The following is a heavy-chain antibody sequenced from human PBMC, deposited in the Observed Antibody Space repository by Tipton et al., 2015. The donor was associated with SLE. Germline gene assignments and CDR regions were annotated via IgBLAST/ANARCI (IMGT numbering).Heavy chain of an antibody. V-gene: IGHV4-34*01. CDR3: ARREGIAAAGIID. CDR2: INHSGST. CDR1: GGSLSGYY. J-gene: IGHJ4*02. Sequence: TLSLTCAVYGGSLSGYYWSWIRQPPGKGLEWIGEINHSGSTNYNPSLKSRVTISVDTSKNQFSLKLSSVTAADTAVYYCARREGIAAAGIIDWGQGTLVTVSS. D-gene: IGHD6-13*01.